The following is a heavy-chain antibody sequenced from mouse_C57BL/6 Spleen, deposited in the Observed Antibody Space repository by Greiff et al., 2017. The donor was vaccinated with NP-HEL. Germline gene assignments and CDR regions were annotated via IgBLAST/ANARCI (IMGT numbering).Heavy chain of an antibody. J-gene: IGHJ4*01. CDR1: FSSFTYSP. CDR2: INPNYGTT. Sequence: LQLQQSGPALVPPFSSFPLSFPSSFSSFTYSPINFFNHINLKSLEWIGVINPNYGTTSYNQKFKGKATLTVDQSSSTAYMQLNSLTSEDSAVYYCARDIAMDYWGQGTSVTVSS. CDR3: ARDIAMDY. V-gene: IGHV1-39*01.